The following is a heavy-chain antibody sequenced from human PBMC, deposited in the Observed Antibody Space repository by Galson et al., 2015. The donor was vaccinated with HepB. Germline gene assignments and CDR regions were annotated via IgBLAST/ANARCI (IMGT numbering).Heavy chain of an antibody. CDR3: ARDSSSGYSR. V-gene: IGHV3-23*01. D-gene: IGHD3-22*01. CDR2: ISGSGGST. CDR1: GFTFSSYA. J-gene: IGHJ4*02. Sequence: SLRLSCAASGFTFSSYAMSWVRQAPGKGLEWVSAISGSGGSTYYADSVKGRFTISRDNSKNTLYLQMNSLGAEDTAVYYCARDSSSGYSRWGQGTLVTVSS.